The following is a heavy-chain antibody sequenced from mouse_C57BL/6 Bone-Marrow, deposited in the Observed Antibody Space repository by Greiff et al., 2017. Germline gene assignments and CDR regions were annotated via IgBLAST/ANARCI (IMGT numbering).Heavy chain of an antibody. V-gene: IGHV1-50*01. CDR2: IDPSDSYT. CDR1: GYTFTSYW. J-gene: IGHJ2*01. Sequence: QVQLKESGAELVMPGASVKLSCKASGYTFTSYWMQWVKQRPGQGLEWIGEIDPSDSYTNYNQKFKGKATLTVDTSSSTAYMQLSSLTSEDSAVYYCARGEYYFDYWGQGTTLTVSS. CDR3: ARGEYYFDY.